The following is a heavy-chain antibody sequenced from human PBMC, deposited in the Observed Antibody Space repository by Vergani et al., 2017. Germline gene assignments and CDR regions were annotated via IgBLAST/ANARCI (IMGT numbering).Heavy chain of an antibody. J-gene: IGHJ5*01. D-gene: IGHD5-12*01. CDR3: VRARCSGPCFMSNWFDS. V-gene: IGHV3-74*01. CDR1: GFSFSGYW. Sequence: EVQLVESGGGLIHPGGSLRLSCEGSGFSFSGYWMHWVRQSPEKGLGWVSRIKSDGSITNSADSVKGRFTISRDNAKNTLYLQMNSLIGDDTAIYYCVRARCSGPCFMSNWFDSWGQGTLVTVSS. CDR2: IKSDGSIT.